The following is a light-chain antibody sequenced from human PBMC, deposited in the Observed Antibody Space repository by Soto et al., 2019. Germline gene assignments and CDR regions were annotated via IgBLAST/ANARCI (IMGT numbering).Light chain of an antibody. CDR3: QQLDRYPLT. Sequence: DIQLTQSPSFLSSSVGDRVTITCRASQGISSYLAWYQQKPGKAPKFLIYAASTLPSGVPSRFSGSGSGTEFTLTISSLQAEDFATYYCQQLDRYPLTFGGGTKVEIK. CDR2: AAS. J-gene: IGKJ4*01. CDR1: QGISSY. V-gene: IGKV1-9*01.